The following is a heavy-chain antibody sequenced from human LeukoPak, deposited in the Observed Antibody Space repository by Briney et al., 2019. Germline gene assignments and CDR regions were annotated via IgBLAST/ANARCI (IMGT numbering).Heavy chain of an antibody. J-gene: IGHJ4*02. CDR1: GGSISSSSYY. D-gene: IGHD3-3*01. Sequence: SETLSLTCTVSGGSISSSSYYWGWIRQPPGTGLEWIGSIYYSGSTYYNPSLKSRVTISVDTSKNQFSLKLSSVTAADTAVYYCARHYYDFWSGHNYYFDYWGQGTLVTVSS. CDR3: ARHYYDFWSGHNYYFDY. V-gene: IGHV4-39*01. CDR2: IYYSGST.